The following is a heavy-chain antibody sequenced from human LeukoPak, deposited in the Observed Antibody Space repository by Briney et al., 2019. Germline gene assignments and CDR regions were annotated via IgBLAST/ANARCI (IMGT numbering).Heavy chain of an antibody. CDR2: INPNSGGT. Sequence: ASVKVSCKTSGYSFTGYYMHWVRQAPGQGLEWMGWINPNSGGTDYAQKFQGRVTMTRDTSTSTAYMELSRLRSDDTAVYYCARLLAYDSSGYFPPLNDAFDIWGQGTMVTVSS. CDR3: ARLLAYDSSGYFPPLNDAFDI. CDR1: GYSFTGYY. J-gene: IGHJ3*02. D-gene: IGHD3-22*01. V-gene: IGHV1-2*02.